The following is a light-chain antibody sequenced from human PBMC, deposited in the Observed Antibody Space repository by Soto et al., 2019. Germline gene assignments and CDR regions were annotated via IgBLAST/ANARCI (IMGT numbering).Light chain of an antibody. CDR2: GAS. V-gene: IGKV3-15*01. Sequence: EILMTQSQATLSFSPGERATLFCRASQRISSNVAWYQLKPGQAPRLLIYGASTRATGVPARFSGGGSGTEFTLTISSLQSEDCAVYFCQQYKDWPPYTFGQGTKLEIK. CDR1: QRISSN. CDR3: QQYKDWPPYT. J-gene: IGKJ2*01.